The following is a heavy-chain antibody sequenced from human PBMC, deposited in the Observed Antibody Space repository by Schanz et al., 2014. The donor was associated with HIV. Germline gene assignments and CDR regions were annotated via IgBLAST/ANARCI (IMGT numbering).Heavy chain of an antibody. CDR3: ARRRWNAYAARGSFDL. D-gene: IGHD1-1*01. J-gene: IGHJ3*01. CDR2: INAYNGNT. V-gene: IGHV1-18*01. CDR1: GYTFSTYG. Sequence: VQLLQSGAEVKKPGASVKVSCKASGYTFSTYGISWVRQAPGQGLEWMGWINAYNGNTHYAQKFQGRVTMTTDTSTRPAHMELRILRSDDTAVYYCARRRWNAYAARGSFDLWGHGTMVSVSS.